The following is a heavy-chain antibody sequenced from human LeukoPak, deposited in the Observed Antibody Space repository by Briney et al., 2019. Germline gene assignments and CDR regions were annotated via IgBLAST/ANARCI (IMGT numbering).Heavy chain of an antibody. V-gene: IGHV3-49*04. CDR2: IRSKAYGGTT. D-gene: IGHD1-7*01. CDR1: GFTFSSYA. CDR3: TRAQNWNYVRDYFDY. J-gene: IGHJ4*02. Sequence: GGSLRLSCAASGFTFSSYAMSWVRQAPGKGLEWVGFIRSKAYGGTTEYAASVKGRFTISRDDSKSIAYLQMNSLKTEDTAVYYCTRAQNWNYVRDYFDYWGQGTLVTVSS.